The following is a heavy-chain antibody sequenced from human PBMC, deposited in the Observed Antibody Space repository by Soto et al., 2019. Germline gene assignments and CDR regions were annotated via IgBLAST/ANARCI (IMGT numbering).Heavy chain of an antibody. CDR2: ISYDGSNK. CDR3: ARGNYDFWSGPTPYFDY. V-gene: IGHV3-30-3*01. J-gene: IGHJ4*02. Sequence: GRSLRLSCSASGFTFSSYAMHWVRQAPGKGLEWVAVISYDGSNKYYADSVKGRFTISRDNSKNTLYLQMNSLRAEDTAVYYCARGNYDFWSGPTPYFDYWGQGT. CDR1: GFTFSSYA. D-gene: IGHD3-3*01.